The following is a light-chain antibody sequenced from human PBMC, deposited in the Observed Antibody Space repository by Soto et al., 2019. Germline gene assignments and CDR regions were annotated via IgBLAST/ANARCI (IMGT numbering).Light chain of an antibody. Sequence: QSALTQPASVSGSPGQSITISCSGTSSDVGSSNLVSWYQQHPGKAPKLIIFEGDRRPSGVSGRFSGSKSGNTASLTISGLQAEDEADYYCCSFAPSTTFYVFGTGTKATVL. CDR1: SSDVGSSNL. CDR2: EGD. V-gene: IGLV2-23*01. J-gene: IGLJ1*01. CDR3: CSFAPSTTFYV.